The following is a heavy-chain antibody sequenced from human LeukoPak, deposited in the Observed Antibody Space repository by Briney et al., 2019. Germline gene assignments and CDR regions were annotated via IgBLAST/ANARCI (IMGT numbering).Heavy chain of an antibody. V-gene: IGHV1-18*01. D-gene: IGHD3-3*01. J-gene: IGHJ4*02. CDR3: ARNHYDFWSGFNKEALYYFDY. CDR1: GYTFTSYG. CDR2: ISAYNGNT. Sequence: GASVKVSCKASGYTFTSYGINWVRQAPGQGLEWMGWISAYNGNTNYAQKLQGRVTMTTDASTSTAYMELRSLRSDDTAVYYCARNHYDFWSGFNKEALYYFDYWGQGTLVTVSS.